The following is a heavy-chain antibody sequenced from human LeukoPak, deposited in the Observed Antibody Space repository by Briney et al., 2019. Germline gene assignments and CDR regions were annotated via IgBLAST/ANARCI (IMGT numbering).Heavy chain of an antibody. CDR3: ASRDPCSGGTCYGLRY. J-gene: IGHJ4*02. V-gene: IGHV3-23*01. Sequence: PGGSLRLSCAASGFTFSSYAMSWVRQAPGKGLEWVSTFSGSGGNTKYADSVKGRFTISRDNSKNTLYLQMNSLRAEDTAVYYCASRDPCSGGTCYGLRYWGQGILVTVSS. D-gene: IGHD2-15*01. CDR1: GFTFSSYA. CDR2: FSGSGGNT.